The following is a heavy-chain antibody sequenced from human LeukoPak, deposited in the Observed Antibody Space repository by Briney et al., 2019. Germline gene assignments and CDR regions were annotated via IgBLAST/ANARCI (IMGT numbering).Heavy chain of an antibody. Sequence: GGSLRLSCAASGFTFSSYSMNWVRQASGKGLEWVGLIRTKANTYATAYAASVTGRFTISRDDSKTTSYLQMSSLKTEDTALYFCTTSYSGNSWYDWFGPWGQGTLVTVSS. J-gene: IGHJ5*02. CDR1: GFTFSSYS. D-gene: IGHD6-13*01. V-gene: IGHV3-73*01. CDR2: IRTKANTYAT. CDR3: TTSYSGNSWYDWFGP.